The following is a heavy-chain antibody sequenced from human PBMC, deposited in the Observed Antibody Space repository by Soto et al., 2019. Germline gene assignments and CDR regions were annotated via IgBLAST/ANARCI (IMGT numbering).Heavy chain of an antibody. Sequence: QVQLQQWGAGLLKPSENLSLTCAVYGGSVSGANYYWSWIRQPPGKGLEWIGEMSHSGGTHFNPSLKSRVTRSVYTSTNQFSLKRSSVTAADTALYYCARVERGTATSVVDAFDIWGPGTMVTVSS. J-gene: IGHJ3*02. D-gene: IGHD2-21*02. CDR3: ARVERGTATSVVDAFDI. V-gene: IGHV4-34*01. CDR2: MSHSGGT. CDR1: GGSVSGANYY.